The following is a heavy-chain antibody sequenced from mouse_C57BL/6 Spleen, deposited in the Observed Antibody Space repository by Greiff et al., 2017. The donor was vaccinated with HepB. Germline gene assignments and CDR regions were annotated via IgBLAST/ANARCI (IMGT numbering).Heavy chain of an antibody. CDR1: GFSLTSYA. CDR3: ARNSYDYDVDYYAMDY. Sequence: QVQLQQSGPGLVAPSQSLSITCTVSGFSLTSYAISWVRQPPGKGLEWLGVIWTGGGTNYNSALKSRLSISKDNSKSQVFLKMNSLQTDDTARYYCARNSYDYDVDYYAMDYWGQGTSVTVSS. D-gene: IGHD2-4*01. CDR2: IWTGGGT. V-gene: IGHV2-9-1*01. J-gene: IGHJ4*01.